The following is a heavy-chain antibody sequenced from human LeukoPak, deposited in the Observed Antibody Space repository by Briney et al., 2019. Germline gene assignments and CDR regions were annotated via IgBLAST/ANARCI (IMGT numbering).Heavy chain of an antibody. CDR2: IAPDGNEM. Sequence: GGSLRLSCAASGFSFPKSWMNWVRQTPGKGLEWVANIAPDGNEMRYVDSVKGRFTMSRDNAKTSLFLQMNSLRAEDTALYYCAAWYSETSQEHNSWGQGTLVNVSS. V-gene: IGHV3-7*01. J-gene: IGHJ4*02. CDR3: AAWYSETSQEHNS. CDR1: GFSFPKSW. D-gene: IGHD2-21*01.